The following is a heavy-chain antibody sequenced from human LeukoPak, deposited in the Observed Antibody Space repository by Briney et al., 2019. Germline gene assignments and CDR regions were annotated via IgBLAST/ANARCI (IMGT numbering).Heavy chain of an antibody. CDR3: VGYSSGWYQSDY. J-gene: IGHJ4*02. CDR2: ISASGGST. CDR1: GFTFSSYA. Sequence: GGSLRLSCVTSGFTFSSYAMSWVRQAPGKGLEWVSAISASGGSTYYADSVKGRFTISRDNSKNTLYLQMNSLRDEDTAVYYCVGYSSGWYQSDYWGQGTLVTVSS. D-gene: IGHD6-19*01. V-gene: IGHV3-23*01.